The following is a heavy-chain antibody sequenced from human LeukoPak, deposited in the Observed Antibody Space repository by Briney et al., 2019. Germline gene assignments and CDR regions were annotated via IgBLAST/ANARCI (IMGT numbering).Heavy chain of an antibody. CDR1: GGSISSYY. V-gene: IGHV4-59*01. CDR2: IYYSGST. J-gene: IGHJ5*02. Sequence: SETQSLTCTVSGGSISSYYWTWIRQPPGKGLERIGYIYYSGSTNYNPSLKSRVSISVDTSKNQFSLKLSSVTAADTAVYYCARATRSWFDPWGQGTLVTVSS. CDR3: ARATRSWFDP.